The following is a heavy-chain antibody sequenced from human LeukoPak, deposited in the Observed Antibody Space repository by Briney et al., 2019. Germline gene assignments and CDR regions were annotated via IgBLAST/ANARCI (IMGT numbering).Heavy chain of an antibody. CDR3: ATYTHWVAGDV. J-gene: IGHJ6*02. CDR2: MNQDGSAK. CDR1: GFTFSDSW. V-gene: IGHV3-7*01. D-gene: IGHD3-16*01. Sequence: GGSLRLSCAASGFTFSDSWMSWVRQAPGKGLEWVANMNQDGSAKGYVDSAKGRFTISKDNARNSLYLQMSSLRPEDTAVHYCATYTHWVAGDVWGQGTTVTVSS.